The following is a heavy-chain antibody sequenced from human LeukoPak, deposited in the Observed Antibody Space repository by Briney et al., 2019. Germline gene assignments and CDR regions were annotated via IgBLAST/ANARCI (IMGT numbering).Heavy chain of an antibody. CDR1: GGSVNSHY. CDR2: NLYGGSS. CDR3: ARGIPMANLVFDY. Sequence: SETLSLTCTVSGGSVNSHYGSWIRQPPGKGMEWLGYNLYGGSSSYNPSLKNRVTMSLDTSKNQFSLRLSFATAADAAVYYCARGIPMANLVFDYWGPGTLVTVSS. J-gene: IGHJ4*02. D-gene: IGHD3-10*01. V-gene: IGHV4-59*02.